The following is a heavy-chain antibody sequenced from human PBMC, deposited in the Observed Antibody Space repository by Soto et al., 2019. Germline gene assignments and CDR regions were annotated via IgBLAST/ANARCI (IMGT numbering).Heavy chain of an antibody. V-gene: IGHV1-69*13. J-gene: IGHJ5*02. Sequence: ASVKVSCKASGGTFSSYAISWVRQAPGQGLEWMGGIIPIFGTANYAQKFQGRVTITADESTSTAYMELSSLRSEDTAVYYCARDHSSITIFGVVIQNWFDPWGQGTLVTVPQ. D-gene: IGHD3-3*01. CDR3: ARDHSSITIFGVVIQNWFDP. CDR1: GGTFSSYA. CDR2: IIPIFGTA.